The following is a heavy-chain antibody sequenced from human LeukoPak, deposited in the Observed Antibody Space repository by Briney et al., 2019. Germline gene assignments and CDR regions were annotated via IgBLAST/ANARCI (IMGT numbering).Heavy chain of an antibody. D-gene: IGHD5-18*01. V-gene: IGHV1-2*04. CDR1: GYTFTGYY. Sequence: ASVKVSCKASGYTFTGYYMHWVRQAPGQGLEWMGWINPNSGGTNYAQKFQGWVTMTRDTSISTAYMELSRLRSDDTAVYYCARGFRTAMRYNWFDPWGQGTLVTVSS. CDR2: INPNSGGT. CDR3: ARGFRTAMRYNWFDP. J-gene: IGHJ5*02.